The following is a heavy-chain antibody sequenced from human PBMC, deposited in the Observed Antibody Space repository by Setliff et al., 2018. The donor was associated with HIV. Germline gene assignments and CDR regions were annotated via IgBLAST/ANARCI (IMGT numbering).Heavy chain of an antibody. CDR3: ARGVRGVVNGMDV. Sequence: GGSLRLSCTASGFTFSDYWMHWVRRGPGRGLEWVSRIGRDGTVANYADSVKGRFTISRDNARNTLFLQMNSLGVEDTALYYCARGVRGVVNGMDVWGQGTTVTVSS. J-gene: IGHJ6*02. CDR2: IGRDGTVA. V-gene: IGHV3-74*01. CDR1: GFTFSDYW. D-gene: IGHD3-10*01.